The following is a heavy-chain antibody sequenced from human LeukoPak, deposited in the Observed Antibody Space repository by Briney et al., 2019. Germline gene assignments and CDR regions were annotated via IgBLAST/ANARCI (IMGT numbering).Heavy chain of an antibody. D-gene: IGHD6-19*01. CDR3: AKGGGQWPYNWFDP. J-gene: IGHJ5*02. Sequence: GGSLRLSCAASGFTFSSYAMSWVRQAPGKGLEWVSAISGSGGSTYYADSVKGRFTISRDNSKNTLYLQMNSLRAEDTAVYCCAKGGGQWPYNWFDPWGQGTLVTVSS. CDR1: GFTFSSYA. V-gene: IGHV3-23*01. CDR2: ISGSGGST.